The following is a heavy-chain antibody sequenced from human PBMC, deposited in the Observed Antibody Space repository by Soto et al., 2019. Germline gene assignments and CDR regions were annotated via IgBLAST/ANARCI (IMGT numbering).Heavy chain of an antibody. V-gene: IGHV3-23*01. CDR2: ISGSGGST. CDR1: GFTFSSYA. Sequence: PGGSLRLSYAASGFTFSSYAMSWVRQAPGKGLEWVSAISGSGGSTYYADSVKGRFTISRDNSKNTLYLQMNSLRAEDTAVYYCAKDDVLRFLEWLPRPFDYWGQGTLVTVSS. CDR3: AKDDVLRFLEWLPRPFDY. D-gene: IGHD3-3*01. J-gene: IGHJ4*02.